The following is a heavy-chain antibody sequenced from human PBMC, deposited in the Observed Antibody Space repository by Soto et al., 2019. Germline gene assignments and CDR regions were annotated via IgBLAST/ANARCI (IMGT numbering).Heavy chain of an antibody. J-gene: IGHJ5*02. V-gene: IGHV6-1*01. CDR1: GDSVSSNSAA. Sequence: SQTLSLTCAISGDSVSSNSAAWNWIRQSPSRGLEWLGRTYYRSKWYNDYAVSVKSRITINPDTSKNQFSLQPNSVTPEDTAVYYCARDYGIAVAGTGRNWFDPWGQGTLVTVSS. CDR3: ARDYGIAVAGTGRNWFDP. D-gene: IGHD6-19*01. CDR2: TYYRSKWYN.